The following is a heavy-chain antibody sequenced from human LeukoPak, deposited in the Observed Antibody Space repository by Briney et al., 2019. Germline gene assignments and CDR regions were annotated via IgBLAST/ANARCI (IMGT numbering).Heavy chain of an antibody. Sequence: PSETLSLTCTVYGGSFSGYYWSWIRQPPGKGLEWIGEINHSGSTNYNPSLKSRVTISVDTSNNQFSLKLSSVTAADTAVYYCARESVNSSSVPWLDTWRQGTVVTVSS. CDR2: INHSGST. CDR3: ARESVNSSSVPWLDT. CDR1: GGSFSGYY. J-gene: IGHJ5*02. V-gene: IGHV4-34*01. D-gene: IGHD6-6*01.